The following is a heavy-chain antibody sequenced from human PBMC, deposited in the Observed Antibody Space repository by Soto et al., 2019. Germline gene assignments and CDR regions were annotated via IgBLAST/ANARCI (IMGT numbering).Heavy chain of an antibody. D-gene: IGHD3-22*01. CDR2: IWYDGSNK. J-gene: IGHJ4*02. V-gene: IGHV3-33*01. Sequence: GGSLRLSCAASGFTFSSYGMHWVRQAPGKGLEWVAVIWYDGSNKYYADSVKGRFTISRDNSKNTLYLQMNSLRAEDTAVYYCARESRDSSGYYYGGFDYWGQGTLVTFSS. CDR3: ARESRDSSGYYYGGFDY. CDR1: GFTFSSYG.